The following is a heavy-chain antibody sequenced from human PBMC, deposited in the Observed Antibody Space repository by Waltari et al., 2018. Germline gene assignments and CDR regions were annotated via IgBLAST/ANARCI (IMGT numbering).Heavy chain of an antibody. CDR2: IIPIFGTA. Sequence: QVQLVQSGAEVKKPGSSVKVSCKASGGTFSSYAISWVRQSPGQGLEWMGRIIPIFGTANYAQKFQGRGTITADKSTGTAYMELSSLRSEDTAVYYCARDLIWVQGVATDDDWGQGTLVTVSS. J-gene: IGHJ4*02. V-gene: IGHV1-69*08. CDR1: GGTFSSYA. CDR3: ARDLIWVQGVATDDD. D-gene: IGHD3-10*01.